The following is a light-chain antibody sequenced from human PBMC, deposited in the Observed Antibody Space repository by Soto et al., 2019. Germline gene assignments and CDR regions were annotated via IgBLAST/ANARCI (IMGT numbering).Light chain of an antibody. CDR2: GNK. CDR3: VSWDGSLSGWV. CDR1: SSNVGAGYD. V-gene: IGLV1-40*01. J-gene: IGLJ3*02. Sequence: QSVLTQPPSASGAPGQRVTISCTGSSSNVGAGYDVQWYQQLPGTAPKLLFCGNKKRPSGVPDRFSGSKSGTSASLAISGLQAEDEADYYCVSWDGSLSGWVFGGGTKLTVL.